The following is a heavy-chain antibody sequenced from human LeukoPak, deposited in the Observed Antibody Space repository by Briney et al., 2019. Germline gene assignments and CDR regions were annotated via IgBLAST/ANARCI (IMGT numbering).Heavy chain of an antibody. D-gene: IGHD3-3*01. CDR1: GYSISTGYC. V-gene: IGHV4-38-2*02. CDR2: IYYSSGST. J-gene: IGHJ4*02. CDR3: ARAEYYDFWSGYPHFDY. Sequence: PSETLSLTCTVSGYSISTGYCWGWIRQPPGKGLEWIGTIYYSSGSTYYNPSLKSRVTISVDTSKTQFSLKVSSVTAADTAVYYCARAEYYDFWSGYPHFDYWGQGTLVTVSS.